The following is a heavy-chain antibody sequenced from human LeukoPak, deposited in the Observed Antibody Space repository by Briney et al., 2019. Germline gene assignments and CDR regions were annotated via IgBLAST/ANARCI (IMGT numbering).Heavy chain of an antibody. D-gene: IGHD1-26*01. J-gene: IGHJ5*02. Sequence: GGSLRLSCAASGFTFSSYWMSWVRQAPGKGLEWVANIKQDGSEKQYVDSLKGRVTISRDNAKNSLYLEMNSLRAEDTAVYYCARDFSGSFTLDPWGQGTLVTVSS. CDR2: IKQDGSEK. CDR1: GFTFSSYW. V-gene: IGHV3-7*01. CDR3: ARDFSGSFTLDP.